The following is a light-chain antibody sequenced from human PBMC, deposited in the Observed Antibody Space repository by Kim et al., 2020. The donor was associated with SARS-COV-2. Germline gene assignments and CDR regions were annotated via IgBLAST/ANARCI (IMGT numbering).Light chain of an antibody. CDR2: TAS. V-gene: IGKV1-5*03. CDR3: QQYYTYYRT. Sequence: DIQMTQSPSTLSASVGDRVTITCRASQSISIYLAWHQQKPGKAPKLLIYTASTLESGVPSRFSGSGSGTEFTLTISSLQPDDFATYYCQQYYTYYRTFGQGTKVDIK. J-gene: IGKJ1*01. CDR1: QSISIY.